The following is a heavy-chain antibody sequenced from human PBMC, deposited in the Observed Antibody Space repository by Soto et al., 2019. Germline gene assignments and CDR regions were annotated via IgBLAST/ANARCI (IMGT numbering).Heavy chain of an antibody. CDR1: GFTFSSYG. V-gene: IGHV3-23*01. D-gene: IGHD2-2*01. CDR2: ISGSGGST. Sequence: EVQLLESGGGLVQPGGSLRLSCAASGFTFSSYGMSWVRQAPGKGLEWVSAISGSGGSTYYADSVKGRFTISRDNSKNTLYLQMNSLRAEDTAVYYCAKDRRGYCASTSRPNWYFDLWGRGTLVTVST. J-gene: IGHJ2*01. CDR3: AKDRRGYCASTSRPNWYFDL.